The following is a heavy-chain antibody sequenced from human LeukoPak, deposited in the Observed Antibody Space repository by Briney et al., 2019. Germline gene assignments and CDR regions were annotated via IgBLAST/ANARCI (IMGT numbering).Heavy chain of an antibody. CDR1: GGTFSSYA. CDR3: ARRRITIFGVAPSPYYFDY. Sequence: GASVKVSCKASGGTFSSYAISWVRQAPGQGLEWMGGIIPIFGTANYAQKFQGRVTITADKSTSTAYMELSSLRSEDTAVYYCARRRITIFGVAPSPYYFDYWGQGTLVTVSS. CDR2: IIPIFGTA. D-gene: IGHD3-3*01. J-gene: IGHJ4*02. V-gene: IGHV1-69*06.